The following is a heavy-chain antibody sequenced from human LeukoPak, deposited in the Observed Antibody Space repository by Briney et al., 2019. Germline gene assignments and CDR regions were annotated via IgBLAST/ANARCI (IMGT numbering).Heavy chain of an antibody. CDR2: IYYSGST. J-gene: IGHJ4*02. V-gene: IGHV4-39*07. CDR1: GGSISSSSYY. D-gene: IGHD3-10*01. Sequence: PSETLSLTCTVSGGSISSSSYYWGWIRQPPGKGLEWIGSIYYSGSTYYNPSLKSRVTISVDTSKNQFSLKLSSVTAADTAVYYCARAFPPYGSGSLWNYWGQGTLVTVSS. CDR3: ARAFPPYGSGSLWNY.